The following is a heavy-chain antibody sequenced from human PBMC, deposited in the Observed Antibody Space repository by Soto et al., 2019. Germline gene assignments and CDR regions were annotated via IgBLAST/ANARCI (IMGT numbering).Heavy chain of an antibody. Sequence: GSPRLSCAGPGFIFCAYLMSLGRPGPGEGLEWVAMINRGSSGTHYVDSVKGRFTISRDNAKNSLYLQMNSLRDEDTAVYYCARESRFLEWLSLNWFDPWGQGTLVTVSS. J-gene: IGHJ5*02. V-gene: IGHV3-7*01. D-gene: IGHD3-3*01. CDR1: GFIFCAYL. CDR3: ARESRFLEWLSLNWFDP. CDR2: INRGSSGT.